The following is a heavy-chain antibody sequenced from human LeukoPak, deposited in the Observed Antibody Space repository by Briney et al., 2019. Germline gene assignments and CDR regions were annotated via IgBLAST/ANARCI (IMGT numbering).Heavy chain of an antibody. CDR1: GFTFSSYA. J-gene: IGHJ4*02. D-gene: IGHD3-22*01. CDR3: AKDRGGYYDSSGYPFVFDY. CDR2: ISGSGGST. Sequence: GGSLRLSCAASGFTFSSYAMSWVRQAPGKGLEWVSAISGSGGSTYYADSVKGRFTISRDNSKNTLYLQMNSLRAEDTAVYYCAKDRGGYYDSSGYPFVFDYWGQGTLVTVSS. V-gene: IGHV3-23*01.